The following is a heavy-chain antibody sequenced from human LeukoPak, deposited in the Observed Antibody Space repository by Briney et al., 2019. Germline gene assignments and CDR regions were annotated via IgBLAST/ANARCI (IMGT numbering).Heavy chain of an antibody. D-gene: IGHD7-27*01. CDR1: GDSVSSNRAA. J-gene: IGHJ5*02. V-gene: IGHV6-1*01. Sequence: SQTLSLTCAISGDSVSSNRAAWNWIRQSPSRGLEWLGRTYYRSKWYNDYAVSVKSRITINPDISKNQFSLQLNSVTPEDTAVYYCARDLPNWGGNNWFDPWGQGTLVTVSS. CDR3: ARDLPNWGGNNWFDP. CDR2: TYYRSKWYN.